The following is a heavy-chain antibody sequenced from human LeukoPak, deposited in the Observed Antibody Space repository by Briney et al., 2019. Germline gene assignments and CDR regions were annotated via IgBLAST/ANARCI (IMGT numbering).Heavy chain of an antibody. J-gene: IGHJ5*02. CDR1: GGSISPCY. D-gene: IGHD3-22*01. V-gene: IGHV4-59*01. CDR3: ARGHYDSRGYSEPFDP. Sequence: SETLSLTCTVSGGSISPCYWSWIRQPPGKRLEWIGYIYYSGSTNYNPSLKSRVTISVDTSKNQFSLKLSSVTAADTAVYYCARGHYDSRGYSEPFDPWGQGTLVTVSS. CDR2: IYYSGST.